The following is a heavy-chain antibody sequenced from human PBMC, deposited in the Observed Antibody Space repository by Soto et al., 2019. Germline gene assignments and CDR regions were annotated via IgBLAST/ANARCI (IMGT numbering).Heavy chain of an antibody. J-gene: IGHJ4*02. D-gene: IGHD2-15*01. CDR1: GFTVSSNY. Sequence: EVQLVESGGGLIQHGGSLRLSCAASGFTVSSNYMSWVRQAPGKGLEWVSVIYSGGSTYYADSVKGRFTISRDNSKNALYLQMNSLRAEDTAVYYCISVGIDYYFDYWGQGTLVTVSS. V-gene: IGHV3-53*01. CDR3: ISVGIDYYFDY. CDR2: IYSGGST.